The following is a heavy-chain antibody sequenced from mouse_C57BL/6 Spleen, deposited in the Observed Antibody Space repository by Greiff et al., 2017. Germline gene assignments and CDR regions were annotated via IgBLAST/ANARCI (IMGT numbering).Heavy chain of an antibody. J-gene: IGHJ3*01. CDR3: ARTGLGSSAWFAY. D-gene: IGHD1-1*01. Sequence: QVQLQQPGAELVKPGASVKMSCKASGYTFTSYWITWVKQRPGQGLEWIGDIYPGSGSTNYNEKFKSKATLTVDTSSSTAYMQLSSLTSEDSAVYYCARTGLGSSAWFAYWGQGTLVTVSA. V-gene: IGHV1-55*01. CDR2: IYPGSGST. CDR1: GYTFTSYW.